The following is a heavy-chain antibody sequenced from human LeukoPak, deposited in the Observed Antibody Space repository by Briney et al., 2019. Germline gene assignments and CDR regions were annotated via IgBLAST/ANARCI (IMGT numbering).Heavy chain of an antibody. V-gene: IGHV1-69*04. CDR1: GGTFSSYA. CDR2: IIPILGIA. CDR3: ARDFAVEDY. Sequence: SVKVSCKASGGTFSSYAISWVRQAPGQGLEWMGRIIPILGIANYAQKFQGRVTITADKSTSTAYMELSSLRSDDTAVYYCARDFAVEDYWGQGTLVTVSS. J-gene: IGHJ4*02. D-gene: IGHD3-3*01.